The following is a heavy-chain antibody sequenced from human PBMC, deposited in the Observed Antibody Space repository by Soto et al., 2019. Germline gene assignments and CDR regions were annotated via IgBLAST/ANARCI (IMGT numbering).Heavy chain of an antibody. J-gene: IGHJ4*02. D-gene: IGHD5-18*01. V-gene: IGHV3-23*01. CDR2: ISGSDGNT. CDR3: AKASGYTYGYRLDD. CDR1: GFTFSTYA. Sequence: PGGSLRLSCAASGFTFSTYAMSWVRQAPGKGLEWVSCISGSDGNTYYADSEKGRFTTSRRYSKNTLYLQMSSLRAEDTALYYCAKASGYTYGYRLDDWGRGTLVTVSS.